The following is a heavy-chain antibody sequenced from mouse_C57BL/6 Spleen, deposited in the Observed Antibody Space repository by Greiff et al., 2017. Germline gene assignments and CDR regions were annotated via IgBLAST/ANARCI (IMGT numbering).Heavy chain of an antibody. CDR2: INPSSGYT. V-gene: IGHV1-7*01. Sequence: VQLQQSGAELAKPGASVKLSCKASGYTFTSYWMHWVKQRPGQGLEWIGYINPSSGYTKYNQKFKDKATLTADKSSSTAYLQLSSLTYEDSAVXYCARGVTTVVAHFDYWGQGTTLTVAS. CDR3: ARGVTTVVAHFDY. CDR1: GYTFTSYW. J-gene: IGHJ2*01. D-gene: IGHD1-1*01.